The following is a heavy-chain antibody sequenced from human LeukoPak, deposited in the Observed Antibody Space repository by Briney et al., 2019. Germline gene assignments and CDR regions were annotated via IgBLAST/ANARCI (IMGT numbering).Heavy chain of an antibody. CDR2: IRSKANSYAT. CDR3: TRHSPSYYYDSSGYYRIAEYFQH. CDR1: GFTFSGSA. Sequence: SGGSLRLSCAASGFTFSGSAMRWVRQASGKGLEWVGRIRSKANSYATAYAASVKGRFTISRDDSKNTAYLQMNSLKTEDTAVYYCTRHSPSYYYDSSGYYRIAEYFQHWGQGTLVTVSS. J-gene: IGHJ1*01. V-gene: IGHV3-73*01. D-gene: IGHD3-22*01.